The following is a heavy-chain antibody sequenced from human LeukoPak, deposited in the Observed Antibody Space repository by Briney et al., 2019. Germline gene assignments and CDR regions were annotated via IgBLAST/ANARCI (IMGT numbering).Heavy chain of an antibody. D-gene: IGHD3-16*01. J-gene: IGHJ4*02. Sequence: PSETLSLTCAVYGGSFSGYYWSWIRQPPGNGLEWIGEINHSGSTNYNPSLKSRVTISVDTSKNQFSLKLSSVTAADTDVYYCARGEGSYDYVWGSHLKYYFDYWGQGTLVTVSS. V-gene: IGHV4-34*01. CDR1: GGSFSGYY. CDR3: ARGEGSYDYVWGSHLKYYFDY. CDR2: INHSGST.